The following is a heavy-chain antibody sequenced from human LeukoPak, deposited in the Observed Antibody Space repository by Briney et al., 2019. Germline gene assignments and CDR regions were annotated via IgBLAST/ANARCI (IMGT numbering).Heavy chain of an antibody. V-gene: IGHV4-34*01. CDR3: ASSSGYTNAFDI. Sequence: SETLSLTCAVYGGSFSGYYWSWIRQPPGKGLEWIGEINHSGSTNYNPSLKSRVTISVDKSKNQFSLKLSSVTAADTAVYYCASSSGYTNAFDIWGQGTMVTVSS. D-gene: IGHD5-12*01. CDR2: INHSGST. J-gene: IGHJ3*02. CDR1: GGSFSGYY.